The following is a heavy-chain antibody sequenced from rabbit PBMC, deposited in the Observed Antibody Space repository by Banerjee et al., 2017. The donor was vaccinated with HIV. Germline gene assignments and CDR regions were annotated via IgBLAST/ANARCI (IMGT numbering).Heavy chain of an antibody. CDR3: ARDWGAYAGHGYATGWLDL. V-gene: IGHV1S45*01. CDR2: IDTGSSAIT. CDR1: GLDFSSSYW. Sequence: QEQLEESGGDLVKPEGSLTLTCTASGLDFSSSYWICWVRQAPGKRPEWIASIDTGSSAITDYATWANGRFTISKTSSTTVTLQMTSLTAADTATYFCARDWGAYAGHGYATGWLDLWGPGTLVTVS. D-gene: IGHD6-1*01. J-gene: IGHJ5*01.